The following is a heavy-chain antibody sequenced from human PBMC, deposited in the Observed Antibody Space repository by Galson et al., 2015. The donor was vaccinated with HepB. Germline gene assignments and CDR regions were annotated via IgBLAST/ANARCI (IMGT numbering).Heavy chain of an antibody. J-gene: IGHJ5*02. CDR2: ISSSVSII. V-gene: IGHV3-11*01. CDR1: GFSFGDYY. Sequence: SLRLSCAAAGFSFGDYYMNWTRQGPGKGLEWVSYISSSVSIIYYADSVKGRFTISSDNAKNSLYLQMNSLRAEDTAVYFCAREGYADSDAWGTGTLAPASS. CDR3: AREGYADSDA. D-gene: IGHD4-17*01.